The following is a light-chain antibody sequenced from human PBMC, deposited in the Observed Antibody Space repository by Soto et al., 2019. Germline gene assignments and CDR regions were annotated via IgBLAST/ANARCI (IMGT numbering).Light chain of an antibody. J-gene: IGKJ3*01. CDR3: QQYTNSPFT. CDR1: QSVGSNY. CDR2: GAS. V-gene: IGKV3-20*01. Sequence: EIVLTQSPGTPSLSPGERATLYCRASQSVGSNYLAWYQQKPGQAPRVLIYGASSMATGIPDRFSGSGSGADFTLTISRLVPEDFAVYYCQQYTNSPFTFGPGTKVDI.